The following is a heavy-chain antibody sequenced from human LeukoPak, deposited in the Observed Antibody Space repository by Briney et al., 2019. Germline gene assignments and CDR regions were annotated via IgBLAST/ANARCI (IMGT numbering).Heavy chain of an antibody. CDR2: IYYSGST. J-gene: IGHJ4*02. D-gene: IGHD3-22*01. V-gene: IGHV4-59*01. CDR3: AGYSYYYDSSGYFDY. Sequence: SETLSLTCIASGGSISSYYWSWIRQPPGKGLEWIGYIYYSGSTNYNPSLKSRVTISVDTSKNQFSLKLSSVTAADTAVYYCAGYSYYYDSSGYFDYWGQGTLVTVSS. CDR1: GGSISSYY.